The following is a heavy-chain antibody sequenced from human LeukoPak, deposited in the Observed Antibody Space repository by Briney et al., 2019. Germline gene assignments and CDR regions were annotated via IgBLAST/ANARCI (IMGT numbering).Heavy chain of an antibody. CDR3: ASQLAVGF. V-gene: IGHV3-74*01. J-gene: IGHJ1*01. D-gene: IGHD5-24*01. CDR2: IKSDGSST. Sequence: GGSLRLSCAASGFTFSSYWMHWVRQAPGKGLVWVSRIKSDGSSTNYADSVKGRFTISRDNAKNTLYLQMNSLRAEDTAVYYCASQLAVGFWGQGTLVTVSS. CDR1: GFTFSSYW.